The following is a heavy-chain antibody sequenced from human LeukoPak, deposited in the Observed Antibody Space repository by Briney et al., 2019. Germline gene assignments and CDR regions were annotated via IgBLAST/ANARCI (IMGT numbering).Heavy chain of an antibody. Sequence: SVKVSCKASGGTFSNYAISWVRQAPGQGLEWMGGIIPIFGTANYAQKFQGRVTITADESTSTAYMELSSLRSEDTAVYYCARVGSGSYGRVYWGQGTLVTVSS. CDR1: GGTFSNYA. J-gene: IGHJ4*02. D-gene: IGHD1-26*01. CDR2: IIPIFGTA. V-gene: IGHV1-69*13. CDR3: ARVGSGSYGRVY.